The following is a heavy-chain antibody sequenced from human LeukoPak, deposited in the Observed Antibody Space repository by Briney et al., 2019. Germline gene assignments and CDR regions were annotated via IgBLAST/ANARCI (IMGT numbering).Heavy chain of an antibody. CDR3: ARGCSSTSCYNVWYYGMDV. Sequence: ASVKVSCKASGYTFTSYGISWVRQAPGQGLEWMGWISAYNDNTNYAQKLQGRVTMTTDTSTSTAYMELRSLRSDDTAVYYCARGCSSTSCYNVWYYGMDVWGQGTTVTVSS. CDR2: ISAYNDNT. CDR1: GYTFTSYG. D-gene: IGHD2-2*02. J-gene: IGHJ6*02. V-gene: IGHV1-18*01.